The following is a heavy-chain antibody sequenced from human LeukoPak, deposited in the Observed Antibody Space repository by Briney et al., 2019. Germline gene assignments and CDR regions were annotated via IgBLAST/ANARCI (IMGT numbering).Heavy chain of an antibody. CDR3: ANDAAQEQLSNLFYGMDV. J-gene: IGHJ6*02. CDR2: ISYDGSNK. CDR1: GFTFSSYA. D-gene: IGHD6-13*01. Sequence: QSGGSLRLSCAASGFTFSSYAMHWVRQAPGKGLEWVAVISYDGSNKYYADSVKGRFTISRDNSKNTLYLQMNSLRAEDTAVYFCANDAAQEQLSNLFYGMDVWGQGTTVTVSS. V-gene: IGHV3-30-3*02.